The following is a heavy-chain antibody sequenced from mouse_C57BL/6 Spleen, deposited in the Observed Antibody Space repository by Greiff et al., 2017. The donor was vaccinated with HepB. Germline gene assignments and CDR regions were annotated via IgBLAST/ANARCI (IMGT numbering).Heavy chain of an antibody. CDR1: GYSITSGYY. V-gene: IGHV3-6*01. D-gene: IGHD2-3*01. CDR3: ARGRLLRDFDV. Sequence: EVQLVESGPGLVKPSQSLSLTCSVTGYSITSGYYWNWIRQFPGNKLEWMGYISYDGSNNYNPSLKNRISITRDTSKNQFFLKLNSVTTEDTATYYCARGRLLRDFDVWGTGTTVTVSS. J-gene: IGHJ1*03. CDR2: ISYDGSN.